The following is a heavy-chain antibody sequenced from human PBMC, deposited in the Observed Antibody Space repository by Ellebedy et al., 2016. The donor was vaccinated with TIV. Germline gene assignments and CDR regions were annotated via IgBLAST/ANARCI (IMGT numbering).Heavy chain of an antibody. V-gene: IGHV4-39*01. CDR3: ARTDPWQPIDD. CDR1: GGSVSSTRYY. J-gene: IGHJ4*02. CDR2: VYYSGSP. Sequence: MPSETLSLTCSVSGGSVSSTRYYWAWIRQPPGKGREYSGSVYYSGSPYYNPSFKSRVTLSADTSKNQFSLNLRNVTAADTAVYYCARTDPWQPIDDWGQGILVSVSS. D-gene: IGHD2-21*02.